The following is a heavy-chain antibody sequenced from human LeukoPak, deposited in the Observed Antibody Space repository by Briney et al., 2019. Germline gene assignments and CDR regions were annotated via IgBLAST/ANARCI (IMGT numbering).Heavy chain of an antibody. CDR2: INPNSGGT. V-gene: IGHV1-2*02. Sequence: ASVKVSCKASGYTFTGYYMHWVRQAPGQGLEWMGWINPNSGGTNYAQRFQGRVTMTRDTSISTAYMELSRLRSDDMAVYYCARGAFLGYCSSNSCYTKSSDYWGQGTLVTVSS. CDR1: GYTFTGYY. D-gene: IGHD2-2*02. CDR3: ARGAFLGYCSSNSCYTKSSDY. J-gene: IGHJ4*02.